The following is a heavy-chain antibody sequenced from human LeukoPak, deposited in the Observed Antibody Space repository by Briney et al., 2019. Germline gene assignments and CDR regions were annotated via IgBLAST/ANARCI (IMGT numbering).Heavy chain of an antibody. Sequence: GGSLTLSCAASGFTFSGYSMNWVRQAPGKGLEWVSSISSTSSYIYYADSVKGRFTISRDNAKNSLFLQMNNVRVEDAAVYFCARDGRSAWYEDSWGQGTLVTVSS. CDR3: ARDGRSAWYEDS. V-gene: IGHV3-21*01. CDR2: ISSTSSYI. CDR1: GFTFSGYS. D-gene: IGHD6-13*01. J-gene: IGHJ4*02.